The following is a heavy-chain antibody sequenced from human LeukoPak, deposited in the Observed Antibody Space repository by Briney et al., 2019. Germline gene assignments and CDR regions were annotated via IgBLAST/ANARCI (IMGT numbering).Heavy chain of an antibody. D-gene: IGHD1-26*01. V-gene: IGHV1-69*04. J-gene: IGHJ4*02. CDR2: IIHILGIA. Sequence: ASVKVSCKASGGTFSSYTISWVRQAPGQGLEWMGRIIHILGIANYAQKFQGRVTITADKSTSTAYMELSSQRSEDTAVYYCAREVVGATTDYWGQGTLVTVSS. CDR1: GGTFSSYT. CDR3: AREVVGATTDY.